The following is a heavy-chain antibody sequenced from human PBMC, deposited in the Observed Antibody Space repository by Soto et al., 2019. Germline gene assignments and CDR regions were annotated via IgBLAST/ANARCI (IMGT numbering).Heavy chain of an antibody. CDR2: MYYSGST. J-gene: IGHJ6*02. Sequence: PSETLSLTCTVSGGSISSYYWSWIRQPPGKGLEWIGYMYYSGSTNYNPSLKSRVTISVDTSKNQVSLKLSSVTAADTAVYYCARRDGGPIYGMDVWGQGTKVTVSS. CDR3: ARRDGGPIYGMDV. CDR1: GGSISSYY. D-gene: IGHD3-10*01. V-gene: IGHV4-59*01.